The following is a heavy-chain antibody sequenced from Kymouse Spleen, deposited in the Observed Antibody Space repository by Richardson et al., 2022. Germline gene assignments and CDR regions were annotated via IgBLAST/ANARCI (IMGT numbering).Heavy chain of an antibody. V-gene: IGHV4-59*01. D-gene: IGHD1-26*01. CDR2: IYYSGST. Sequence: QVQLQESGPGLVKPSETLSLTCTVSGGSISSYYWSWIRQPPGKGLEWIGYIYYSGSTNYNPSLKSRVTISVDTSKNQFSLKLSSVTAADTAVYYCAREGVGATLFDYWGQGTLVTVSS. CDR3: AREGVGATLFDY. J-gene: IGHJ4*02. CDR1: GGSISSYY.